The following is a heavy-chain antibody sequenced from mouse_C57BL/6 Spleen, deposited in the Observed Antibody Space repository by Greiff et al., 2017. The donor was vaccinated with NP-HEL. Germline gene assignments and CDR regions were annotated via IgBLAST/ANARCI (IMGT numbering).Heavy chain of an antibody. V-gene: IGHV1-4*01. CDR3: ARGGRGAMDY. CDR1: GYTFTSYT. CDR2: INPSSGYT. D-gene: IGHD1-1*01. Sequence: VKLVESGAELARPGASVKMSCKASGYTFTSYTMHWVKQRPGQGLEWIGYINPSSGYTKYNQKFKDKATLTADKSSSTAYMQLSSLTSEDSAVYYCARGGRGAMDYWGQGTSVTVSS. J-gene: IGHJ4*01.